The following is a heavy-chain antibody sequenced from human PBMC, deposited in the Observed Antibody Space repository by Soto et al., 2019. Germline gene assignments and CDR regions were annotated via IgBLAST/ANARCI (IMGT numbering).Heavy chain of an antibody. V-gene: IGHV2-5*01. CDR2: TYWNDDK. CDR3: AYRPLCDSSGYEFDY. D-gene: IGHD3-22*01. Sequence: QITLKDSAPTLVKPTQTLTLTCTFPGFSLSTGGVGVGWIRQPPGKALEWLALTYWNDDKRYSPSLKSRLTITKDTSKNQVVLTTTDMDLVDTATYYCAYRPLCDSSGYEFDYWGQGTLVTVSS. CDR1: GFSLSTGGVG. J-gene: IGHJ4*02.